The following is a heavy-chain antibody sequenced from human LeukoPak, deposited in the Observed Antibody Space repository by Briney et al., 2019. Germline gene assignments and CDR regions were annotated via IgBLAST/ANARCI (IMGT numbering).Heavy chain of an antibody. J-gene: IGHJ3*02. D-gene: IGHD3-22*01. CDR1: GYSISSGYY. Sequence: SETLSLTCAVSGYSISSGYYWGWIRQPPGKGLEWIGSIYHSGSTYYNPSLKSRATISVDTSKNQFSLKLSSVTAADTAVYYCARQGLCYYDSSGPDAFDIWGQGTMVTVSS. CDR3: ARQGLCYYDSSGPDAFDI. CDR2: IYHSGST. V-gene: IGHV4-38-2*01.